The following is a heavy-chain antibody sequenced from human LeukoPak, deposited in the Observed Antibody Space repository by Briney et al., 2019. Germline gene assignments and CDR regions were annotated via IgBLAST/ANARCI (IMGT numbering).Heavy chain of an antibody. D-gene: IGHD3-9*01. V-gene: IGHV1-2*02. Sequence: ASVKVSCKASGYTFTGYFMRWVRQAPGQGLEWMGWINPNSGDTNYAQKFQGRVTMTRDTSISTAYMELNRLRSDDTAVYYCARGFDWLEYYFDYWGQGTLVTVSS. J-gene: IGHJ4*02. CDR2: INPNSGDT. CDR3: ARGFDWLEYYFDY. CDR1: GYTFTGYF.